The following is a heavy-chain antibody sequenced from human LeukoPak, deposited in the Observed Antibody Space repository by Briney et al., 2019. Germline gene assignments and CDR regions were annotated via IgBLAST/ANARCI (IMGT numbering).Heavy chain of an antibody. J-gene: IGHJ4*02. CDR1: GGSFSNYY. CDR2: INHSGST. D-gene: IGHD3-10*01. Sequence: PSETLSLTCGVYGGSFSNYYWSCIRQSPGKGLEWIGEINHSGSTNYNPFLKSRVTMSVDTSKNQFSLKLSPVTAADTAVYYCHLVRGGGYFDYWGLGTLVTVSS. CDR3: HLVRGGGYFDY. V-gene: IGHV4-34*01.